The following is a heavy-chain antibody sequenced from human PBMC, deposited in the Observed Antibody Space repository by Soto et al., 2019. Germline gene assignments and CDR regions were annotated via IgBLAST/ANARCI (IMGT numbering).Heavy chain of an antibody. V-gene: IGHV4-39*01. Sequence: SETLSLTCTVSGGSISSSSYYWGWIRQPPGKGLEWIGSIYYSGSTYYNPSLKSRVTISVDTSKNQFPLKLSSVTAADTAVYYCAGGGTIFGVVIIPVGDDYWGQGTLVTVSS. CDR1: GGSISSSSYY. J-gene: IGHJ4*02. CDR3: AGGGTIFGVVIIPVGDDY. CDR2: IYYSGST. D-gene: IGHD3-3*01.